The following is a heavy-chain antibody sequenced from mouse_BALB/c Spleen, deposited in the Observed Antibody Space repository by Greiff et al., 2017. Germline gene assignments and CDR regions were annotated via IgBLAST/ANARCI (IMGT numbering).Heavy chain of an antibody. J-gene: IGHJ4*01. V-gene: IGHV14-3*02. Sequence: VQLQQSGAELVKPGASVKLSCTASGFNIKDTYMHWVKQRPEKGLEWIGRIDPANGNTKYDPKFQGKATITADTSSNTAYLQLSSLTYEDTAVYYCSRTTVGKDYAMDYWGQGTSVTVSS. CDR3: SRTTVGKDYAMDY. CDR1: GFNIKDTY. CDR2: IDPANGNT. D-gene: IGHD1-1*01.